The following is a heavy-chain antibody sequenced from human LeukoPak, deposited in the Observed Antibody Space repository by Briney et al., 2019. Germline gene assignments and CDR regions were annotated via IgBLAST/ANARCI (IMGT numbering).Heavy chain of an antibody. CDR2: MNPNSGNT. Sequence: ASVKVSCKASGYTFTSFDINWVRQATGQGLEWMGWMNPNSGNTGYAQKFQGRVTMTRNTSISTAYMELSSLRSEDTAVYYCARQYCSSTSCQFVGHGMDVWGQGTTVTVSS. CDR1: GYTFTSFD. CDR3: ARQYCSSTSCQFVGHGMDV. D-gene: IGHD2-2*01. J-gene: IGHJ6*02. V-gene: IGHV1-8*01.